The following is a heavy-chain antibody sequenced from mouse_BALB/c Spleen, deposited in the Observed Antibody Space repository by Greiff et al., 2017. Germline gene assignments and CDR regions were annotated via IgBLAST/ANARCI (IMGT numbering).Heavy chain of an antibody. CDR3: ARDRGHYGSSPFYAMDY. J-gene: IGHJ4*01. CDR2: ISDGGSYT. D-gene: IGHD1-1*01. CDR1: GFTFSDYY. V-gene: IGHV5-4*02. Sequence: VQLQQSGGGLVKPGGSLKLSCAASGFTFSDYYMYWVRQTPEKRLEWVATISDGGSYTYYPDSVKGRFTISRDNAKNNLYLQMSSLKSEDTAMYYCARDRGHYGSSPFYAMDYWGQGTSVTVSS.